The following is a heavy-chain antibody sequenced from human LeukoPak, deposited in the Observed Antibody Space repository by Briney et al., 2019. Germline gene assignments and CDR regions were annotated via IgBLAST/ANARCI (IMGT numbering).Heavy chain of an antibody. CDR1: GYSFTSYW. CDR3: QRREYEILTGYNWEAFDI. CDR2: IYPGDSDT. D-gene: IGHD3-9*01. Sequence: GESLKISCKGSGYSFTSYWIGWVRQMPGKGLEWMGIIYPGDSDTRSSPSFQGQVTISADRSISTAYLQWSSLKASDTAMFYSQRREYEILTGYNWEAFDIWGQGTMVTVSS. J-gene: IGHJ3*02. V-gene: IGHV5-51*01.